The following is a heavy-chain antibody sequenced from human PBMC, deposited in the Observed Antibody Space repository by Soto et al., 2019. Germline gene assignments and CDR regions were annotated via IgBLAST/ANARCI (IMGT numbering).Heavy chain of an antibody. CDR2: ISGSGGST. CDR3: AKDVEVVPAAMLDY. J-gene: IGHJ4*02. CDR1: GFTFSSYA. V-gene: IGHV3-23*01. D-gene: IGHD2-2*01. Sequence: GGSLRLSCAASGFTFSSYAMSWVRQAPGKGLEWVSAISGSGGSTYYADSVKGRFTISRDNSKNTLYLQMNSLRAEDTAVYYCAKDVEVVPAAMLDYWGQGTLVTISS.